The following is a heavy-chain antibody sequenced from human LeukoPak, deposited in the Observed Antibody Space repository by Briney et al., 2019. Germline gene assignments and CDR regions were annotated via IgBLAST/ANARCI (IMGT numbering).Heavy chain of an antibody. CDR2: IKQDGSEK. CDR3: ARSWYCSSTSCYTTGDAFGI. V-gene: IGHV3-7*01. J-gene: IGHJ3*02. D-gene: IGHD2-2*02. Sequence: GGSLRLSCAASGFTFSSYWMSWVRQAPGKGLEWVANIKQDGSEKYYVDSVKGRFTISRDNAKNSLYLQMNSLRAEDTAVYYCARSWYCSSTSCYTTGDAFGIWGQGTMVTVSS. CDR1: GFTFSSYW.